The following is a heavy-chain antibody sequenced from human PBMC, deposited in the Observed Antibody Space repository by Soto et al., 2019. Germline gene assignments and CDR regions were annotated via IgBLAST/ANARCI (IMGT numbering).Heavy chain of an antibody. V-gene: IGHV4-30-2*01. CDR1: GGSISSGGYS. J-gene: IGHJ4*02. CDR2: IYHSGST. Sequence: QLQLQESGSGLVKPSQTLSLTCAVSGGSISSGGYSWSWIRQPPGKGLAWIGYIYHSGSTDYNPSLKSRVTTSVDRSKHHFSPKLSSVAAADTAVYYCASGLVTTLHYWGQGTLVTVSS. D-gene: IGHD4-17*01. CDR3: ASGLVTTLHY.